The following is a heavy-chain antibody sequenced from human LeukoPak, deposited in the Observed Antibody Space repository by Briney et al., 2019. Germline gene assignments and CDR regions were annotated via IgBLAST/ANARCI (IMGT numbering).Heavy chain of an antibody. CDR3: ARRSGSGSYYSKNFDY. CDR1: GGSLRSSGHW. D-gene: IGHD3-10*01. CDR2: IHYSGKV. V-gene: IGHV4-39*07. Sequence: SETLSLTCTVSGGSLRSSGHWWAWIRQPPGKGLEWIGSIHYSGKVYYNPSLKSRVTTSVDTSTDQFSLKLSSVTAADTAVYYCARRSGSGSYYSKNFDYWGQGTLVTVSS. J-gene: IGHJ4*02.